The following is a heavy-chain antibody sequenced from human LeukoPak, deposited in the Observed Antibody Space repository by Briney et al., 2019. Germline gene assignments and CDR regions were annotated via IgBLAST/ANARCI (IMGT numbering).Heavy chain of an antibody. D-gene: IGHD3-10*02. CDR3: ARTKWLQTMIGDFDY. J-gene: IGHJ4*02. Sequence: GRSLRLSCAASGFTFSSYAMHWVRQAPGKGLEWVAVISYDGGNKYYEDSVKGRFTISRDNSKNTLYLQMNSLRAEDTAVYYCARTKWLQTMIGDFDYWGQGTLVTVSS. CDR2: ISYDGGNK. V-gene: IGHV3-30-3*01. CDR1: GFTFSSYA.